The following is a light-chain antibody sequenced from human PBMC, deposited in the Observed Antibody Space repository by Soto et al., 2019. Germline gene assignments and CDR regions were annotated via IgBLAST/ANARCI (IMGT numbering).Light chain of an antibody. Sequence: QSALTQPASVSGSPGQSITISCTGTSGDIGSYNRVSWYQQHPGKAPKLIIYEVTDRPSGVSNRFSGSKSGNTASLTISGLQAEDEAEYYCSSYTSSSTHVVFGGGTKVTVL. J-gene: IGLJ2*01. CDR2: EVT. CDR1: SGDIGSYNR. V-gene: IGLV2-14*01. CDR3: SSYTSSSTHVV.